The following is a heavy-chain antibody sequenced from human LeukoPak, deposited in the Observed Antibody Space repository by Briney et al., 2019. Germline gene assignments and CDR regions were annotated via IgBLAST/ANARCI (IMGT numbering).Heavy chain of an antibody. CDR1: GFTFSSYA. CDR2: ILYDGSNK. Sequence: GRSLRLSCAASGFTFSSYAMYWVRQAPGKGLQWVATILYDGSNKYYVDSVKGRFTISRHNCKKTLYLQMNSLRAEDTAVYYCAFNRGSGWYFHYWGQGTLVTVSS. D-gene: IGHD6-19*01. V-gene: IGHV3-30*04. CDR3: AFNRGSGWYFHY. J-gene: IGHJ4*02.